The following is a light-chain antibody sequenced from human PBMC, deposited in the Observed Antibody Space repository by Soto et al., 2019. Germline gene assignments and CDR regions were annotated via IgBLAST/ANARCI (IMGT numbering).Light chain of an antibody. CDR3: QQSYSTPIT. CDR1: QSISSY. CDR2: AAS. Sequence: DIQMTQSPSSLSASVGDRVTITCRASQSISSYLNWYQQKPGKAPKLLIYAASSLQSGVPSRFSGSGSGTDFTLTISSLGPEDFVTYYCQQSYSTPITFGQGTRLEIK. J-gene: IGKJ5*01. V-gene: IGKV1-39*01.